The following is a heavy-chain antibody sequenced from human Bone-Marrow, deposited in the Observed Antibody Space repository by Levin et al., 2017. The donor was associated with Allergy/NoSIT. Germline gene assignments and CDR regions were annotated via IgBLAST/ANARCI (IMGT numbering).Heavy chain of an antibody. CDR1: GFTFSTYW. CDR2: INRDGSEG. D-gene: IGHD2-8*01. J-gene: IGHJ4*02. V-gene: IGHV3-7*01. Sequence: GGSLRLSCAASGFTFSTYWMAWVRQAPGKGLEWVANINRDGSEGYYMASVKGRFTISRSNAKKSLYLQMNSLSAEDTAVYYCAGNGVWTCACWGQGPLVTVSS. CDR3: AGNGVWTCAC.